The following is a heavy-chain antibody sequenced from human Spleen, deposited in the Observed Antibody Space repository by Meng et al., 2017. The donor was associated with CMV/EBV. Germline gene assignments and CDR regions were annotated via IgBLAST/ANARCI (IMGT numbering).Heavy chain of an antibody. CDR3: ARRADFDY. J-gene: IGHJ4*02. CDR1: DYSISSGYY. Sequence: GSLRLSCTVSDYSISSGYYWGWIRQPPGKGLEWIGSIYHSGSTYYNPSLESRVIISIDTSKNQFSLRLSSVTAADTAVYYCARRADFDYWGQGTLVTVSS. CDR2: IYHSGST. D-gene: IGHD6-25*01. V-gene: IGHV4-38-2*02.